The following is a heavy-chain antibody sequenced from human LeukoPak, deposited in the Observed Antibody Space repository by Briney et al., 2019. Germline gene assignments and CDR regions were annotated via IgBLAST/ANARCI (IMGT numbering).Heavy chain of an antibody. V-gene: IGHV4-4*07. CDR2: IDTSGST. J-gene: IGHJ6*03. D-gene: IGHD1-26*01. CDR1: GGSITSFY. CDR3: ARGHGELLRYNSIDV. Sequence: SETLSLTCTVSGGSITSFYWNWIRQPAGKGLGWIGRIDTSGSTNYNPSLKSRVTMSVDTSKNQFSLRLSSVTAADTAVYYCARGHGELLRYNSIDVWAKGPRSPSP.